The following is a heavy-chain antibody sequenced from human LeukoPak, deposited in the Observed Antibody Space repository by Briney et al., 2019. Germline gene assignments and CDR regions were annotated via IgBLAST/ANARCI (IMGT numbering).Heavy chain of an antibody. CDR2: IYYSGST. V-gene: IGHV4-61*01. J-gene: IGHJ4*02. CDR3: AREVLSSWDQEYDFDY. Sequence: RTSETLSLTCTVSGGSVSSGSYYWSWIRQPPGKGLEWIGYIYYSGSTNYNPSLKSRVTISVDTSKNQFSLKLSSVTAADTAVYYCAREVLSSWDQEYDFDYWGQATLVTVSS. CDR1: GGSVSSGSYY. D-gene: IGHD6-13*01.